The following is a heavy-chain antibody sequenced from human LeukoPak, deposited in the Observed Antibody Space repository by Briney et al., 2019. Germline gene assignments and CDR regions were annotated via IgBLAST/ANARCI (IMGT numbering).Heavy chain of an antibody. CDR2: IIPIFGTA. CDR1: GGTFSSYA. D-gene: IGHD6-13*01. Sequence: PVKLSCKASGGTFSSYAISWVRQSPGQGLEWMGGIIPIFGTANYAQKFQGRVTITADESTSTAYMELSSLRSEDTAVYYCARDSVAAAGMAYDAFDIWGQGAMVTVSS. J-gene: IGHJ3*02. CDR3: ARDSVAAAGMAYDAFDI. V-gene: IGHV1-69*13.